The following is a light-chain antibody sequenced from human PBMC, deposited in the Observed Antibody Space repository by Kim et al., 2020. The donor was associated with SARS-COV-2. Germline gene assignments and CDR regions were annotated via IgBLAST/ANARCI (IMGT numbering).Light chain of an antibody. CDR3: QKCDSAPWT. Sequence: ASVGDRVTITCRASQDISNYLSWFQLKPGKAPKLLIYAASALQPGVPSRFSGSGSGTDFTLTVTSLQPEDVATYYCQKCDSAPWTFGQGTKVDIK. CDR2: AAS. J-gene: IGKJ1*01. CDR1: QDISNY. V-gene: IGKV1-27*01.